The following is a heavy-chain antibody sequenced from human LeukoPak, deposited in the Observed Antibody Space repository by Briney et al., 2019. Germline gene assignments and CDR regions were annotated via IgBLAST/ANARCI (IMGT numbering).Heavy chain of an antibody. CDR1: GGSISSGGYS. J-gene: IGHJ1*01. V-gene: IGHV4-30-2*01. Sequence: SQTLSLTCAVSGGSISSGGYSWSWIRQPPGKGLEWIGYIYHSGSTYYNPSLKSRVTISVDRSKNQFSLELSSVTAADTAVYYCASMVRGTEYFQHWGQGTLVTVSS. CDR3: ASMVRGTEYFQH. D-gene: IGHD3-10*01. CDR2: IYHSGST.